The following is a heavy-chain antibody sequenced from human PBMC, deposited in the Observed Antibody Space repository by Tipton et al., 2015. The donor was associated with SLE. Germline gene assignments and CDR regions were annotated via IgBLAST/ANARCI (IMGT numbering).Heavy chain of an antibody. Sequence: TLSLTCAVYGGSFSGYYGSWIRQPPGKGLEWIGEINHSGSTNYNPSLKSRVTISVDTSKNQFSLKLSSVTAADTAVYYCARGISSGWFNYWGQGNLVTVSS. V-gene: IGHV4-34*01. CDR2: INHSGST. CDR3: ARGISSGWFNY. CDR1: GGSFSGYY. J-gene: IGHJ4*02. D-gene: IGHD6-19*01.